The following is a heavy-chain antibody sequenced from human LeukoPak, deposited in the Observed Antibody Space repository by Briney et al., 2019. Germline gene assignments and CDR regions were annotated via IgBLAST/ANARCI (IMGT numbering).Heavy chain of an antibody. J-gene: IGHJ4*02. CDR3: ARSYSTSSSDY. Sequence: SETLSLTCTVSGDSINSGIYYWNWIRQPAGKGLEWIGRFYSSGGPNYTPSLKSRVIISVDMSKNQFSLNLSSVTAADTAVYYCARSYSTSSSDYWGQGILVTVSS. D-gene: IGHD2/OR15-2a*01. CDR2: FYSSGGP. V-gene: IGHV4-61*02. CDR1: GDSINSGIYY.